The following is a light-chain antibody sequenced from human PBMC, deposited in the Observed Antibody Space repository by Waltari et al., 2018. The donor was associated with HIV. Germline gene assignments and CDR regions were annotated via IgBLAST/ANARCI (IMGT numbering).Light chain of an antibody. CDR2: WAS. V-gene: IGKV4-1*01. J-gene: IGKJ3*01. CDR1: QSVLYSSNNRNH. CDR3: QQYYSSPWN. Sequence: DIVMTQSPDSLAVSLGERATINCKSSQSVLYSSNNRNHLAWYQQKPGQPPRLLIYWASTRESGVPDRFSGSGSGTDFTLTISSLQAEDVVVYYCQQYYSSPWNFGPGTKVDIK.